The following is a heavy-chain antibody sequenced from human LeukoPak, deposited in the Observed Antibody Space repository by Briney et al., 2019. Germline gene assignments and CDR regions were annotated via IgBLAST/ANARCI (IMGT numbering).Heavy chain of an antibody. J-gene: IGHJ4*02. D-gene: IGHD1-26*01. V-gene: IGHV4-59*01. Sequence: NSSETLSLTCTVSGGSISSYYWSWIRQPPGKGLEWIGYIYYSGSTDYNPSLKSRVTISVDTSKNQFSLKLSSVTAADTAVYYCARLLFRGGVGALDYWAREPWSPSPQ. CDR2: IYYSGST. CDR3: ARLLFRGGVGALDY. CDR1: GGSISSYY.